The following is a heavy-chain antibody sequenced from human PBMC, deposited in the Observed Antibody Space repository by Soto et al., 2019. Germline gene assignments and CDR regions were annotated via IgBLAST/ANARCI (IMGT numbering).Heavy chain of an antibody. CDR3: ARDETGDSYYYYYGMDV. D-gene: IGHD7-27*01. CDR1: GGTFNIYN. J-gene: IGHJ6*02. Sequence: QVQLVQSGAEVKKPGSSVKVSCKASGGTFNIYNINWVRQAPGQVLEWMGGILPIFGTTNYAQRFQGRLTIIADDSTSTAYMELSSLRSVDTAVYYCARDETGDSYYYYYGMDVWGQGTTVTVTS. CDR2: ILPIFGTT. V-gene: IGHV1-69*01.